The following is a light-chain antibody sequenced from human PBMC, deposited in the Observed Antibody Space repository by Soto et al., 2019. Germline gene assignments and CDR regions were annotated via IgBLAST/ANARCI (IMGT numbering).Light chain of an antibody. CDR2: DVF. CDR1: QSVIAR. Sequence: EIVLTQSPDTLSLSPGESATLSCRASQSVIARLAWYKHKPGQPPRLLISDVFNRASGVAERFSGSGSETDFTLIIRRLEPEDSALYYCQHYQGGHPIAFGQGTRLEI. CDR3: QHYQGGHPIA. J-gene: IGKJ5*01. V-gene: IGKV3-20*01.